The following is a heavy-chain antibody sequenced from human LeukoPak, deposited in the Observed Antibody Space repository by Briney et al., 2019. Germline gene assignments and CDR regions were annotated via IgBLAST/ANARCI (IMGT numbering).Heavy chain of an antibody. CDR3: ARDRYGDGFAHFDY. Sequence: ASVKVSCKASGYTFTSYAMHSVRQAPGQGLEWMGWITPSGGAYYPQKFQGRVAITRDTSITTAYMDLSRLTSDDTAVYYCARDRYGDGFAHFDYWGQGALVTVSS. D-gene: IGHD5-24*01. CDR1: GYTFTSYA. V-gene: IGHV1-2*02. CDR2: ITPSGGA. J-gene: IGHJ4*02.